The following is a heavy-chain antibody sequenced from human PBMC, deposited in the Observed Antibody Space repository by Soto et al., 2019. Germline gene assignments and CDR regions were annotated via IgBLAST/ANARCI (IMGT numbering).Heavy chain of an antibody. V-gene: IGHV3-21*01. CDR2: ISSSSSYI. CDR3: ARDPGYCSGGSCYFGGGGWFDP. Sequence: ESGGGLVKPGGSLRLSCAASGFTFSSYSMNWVRQAPGTGLEWVSSISSSSSYIYYADSVKGRFTISRDNAKNSLYLQMNSLRAEDTAVYYCARDPGYCSGGSCYFGGGGWFDPWGQGTLVTVSS. J-gene: IGHJ5*02. CDR1: GFTFSSYS. D-gene: IGHD2-15*01.